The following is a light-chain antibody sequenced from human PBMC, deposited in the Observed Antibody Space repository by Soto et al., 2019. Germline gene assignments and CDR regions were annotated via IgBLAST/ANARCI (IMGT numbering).Light chain of an antibody. J-gene: IGKJ4*01. Sequence: EIVLTQSQATLSSSPVETSTLRFMASQYVGSRLAWYQHKPGQAPKLLIYYMSKRATGIPDRFSGSGSGTDFALTISRLEPEDFAVYYCQHYGSSPFTFGGGTKVDIK. CDR3: QHYGSSPFT. V-gene: IGKV3-20*01. CDR1: QYVGSR. CDR2: YMS.